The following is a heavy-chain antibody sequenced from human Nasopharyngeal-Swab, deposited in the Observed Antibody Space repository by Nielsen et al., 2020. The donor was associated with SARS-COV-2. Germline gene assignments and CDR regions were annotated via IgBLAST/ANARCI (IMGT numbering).Heavy chain of an antibody. D-gene: IGHD2-21*01. CDR3: SRDHGILARRDPFDN. Sequence: RQAPGMGLEWVSYISSSGSTIYYADSVKGRFTISRDNAKNSLYLQMNSLRAEDTAVYYCSRDHGILARRDPFDNWGQGTMVTVSS. J-gene: IGHJ3*02. CDR2: ISSSGSTI. V-gene: IGHV3-11*01.